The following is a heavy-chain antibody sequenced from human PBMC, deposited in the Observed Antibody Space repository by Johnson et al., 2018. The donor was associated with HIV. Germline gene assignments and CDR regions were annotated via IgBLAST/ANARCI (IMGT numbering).Heavy chain of an antibody. J-gene: IGHJ3*02. CDR2: ISYDGSNK. CDR3: AKERSWAFDI. CDR1: GFTFSSYG. V-gene: IGHV3-30*18. Sequence: QVQLVESGGGVVQPGRSLRLSCAASGFTFSSYGMHWVRQAPGKGLEWVAVISYDGSNKYYADSVKGRFTISRDNSKNTLYLQMNSLRAEDTAVYYCAKERSWAFDIWGQGTMVTVSS. D-gene: IGHD7-27*01.